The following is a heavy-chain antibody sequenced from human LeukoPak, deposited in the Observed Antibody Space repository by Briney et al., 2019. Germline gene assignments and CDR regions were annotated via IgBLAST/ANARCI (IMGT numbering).Heavy chain of an antibody. Sequence: GGSLRLSCAASGFTVSSNYMSWVRQAPGKGLEWVSVIYSGGSTYYADSVKGRFTISRDNSKNTLYLQMNSLRAEDTAVYYCARETYCGGDCYVQYYFDYWGQGTLVTVSS. D-gene: IGHD2-21*02. CDR1: GFTVSSNY. V-gene: IGHV3-53*01. J-gene: IGHJ4*02. CDR2: IYSGGST. CDR3: ARETYCGGDCYVQYYFDY.